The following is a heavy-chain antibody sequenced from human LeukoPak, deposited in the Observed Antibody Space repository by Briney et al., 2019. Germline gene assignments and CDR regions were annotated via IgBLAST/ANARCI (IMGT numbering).Heavy chain of an antibody. V-gene: IGHV4-34*01. CDR3: ASSGSIQLWLLNY. J-gene: IGHJ4*02. Sequence: NASETLSLTCAVYGGSFSGYYWSWIRQPPGKGLEWIGEINHSGSTNYNPSLKSRVTISVDTSKNQFSLKLSSVTAADTAVYYCASSGSIQLWLLNYWGQGTLVTVSS. CDR1: GGSFSGYY. D-gene: IGHD5-18*01. CDR2: INHSGST.